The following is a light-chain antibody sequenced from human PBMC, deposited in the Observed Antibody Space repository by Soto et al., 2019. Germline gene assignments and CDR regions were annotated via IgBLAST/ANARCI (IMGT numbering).Light chain of an antibody. Sequence: EIVLTQSPATLSLSPGERATLSCRASQRVSSYLAWYQQKPGQAPRLLIYDASNRATGIPARFSGSGSGTDFTLTITSLEPEDFAVYYCQQRRNWPPITFGQGTRLEIK. V-gene: IGKV3-11*01. J-gene: IGKJ5*01. CDR2: DAS. CDR3: QQRRNWPPIT. CDR1: QRVSSY.